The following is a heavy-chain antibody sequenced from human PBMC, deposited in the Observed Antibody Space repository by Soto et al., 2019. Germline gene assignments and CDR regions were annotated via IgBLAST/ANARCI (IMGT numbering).Heavy chain of an antibody. J-gene: IGHJ4*02. Sequence: ASVKVSCKASGYTFTSYDINWVRQATGQGLEWMGWMNPNSGNTGYAQKFQGRVTMTRNTSISTAYMELSSLRSEDTAVYYCARGDYDIWTGEFDYWGQGTLVTVSS. CDR1: GYTFTSYD. CDR2: MNPNSGNT. CDR3: ARGDYDIWTGEFDY. V-gene: IGHV1-8*01. D-gene: IGHD3-9*01.